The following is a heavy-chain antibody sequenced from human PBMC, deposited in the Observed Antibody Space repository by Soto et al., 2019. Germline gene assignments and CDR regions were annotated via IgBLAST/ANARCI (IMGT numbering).Heavy chain of an antibody. CDR1: GFTFSSYA. D-gene: IGHD4-17*01. J-gene: IGHJ4*02. CDR3: AKDIGPRDYYGDGFDY. Sequence: PGGSLRLSCAASGFTFSSYAMSWVRQAPGKGLEWVSAISGSGVSTYYADSVKGRFTISRDNSKNTLYLQMNSLRAEDTAVYYCAKDIGPRDYYGDGFDYWGQGTLVTSPQ. CDR2: ISGSGVST. V-gene: IGHV3-23*01.